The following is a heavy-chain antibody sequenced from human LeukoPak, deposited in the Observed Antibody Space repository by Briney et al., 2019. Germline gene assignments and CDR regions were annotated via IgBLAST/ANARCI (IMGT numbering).Heavy chain of an antibody. CDR2: INPSGGST. J-gene: IGHJ4*02. V-gene: IGHV1-46*01. D-gene: IGHD6-13*01. CDR3: ARERAGGSSLD. Sequence: ASVKASCKASGYTFTSYYIHWVRQAPGQGLEWMGIINPSGGSTSYAQKFQGRVTMTRDTSTSTVYMELSSLRSEDTAVYYCARERAGGSSLDWGQGTLVTVSS. CDR1: GYTFTSYY.